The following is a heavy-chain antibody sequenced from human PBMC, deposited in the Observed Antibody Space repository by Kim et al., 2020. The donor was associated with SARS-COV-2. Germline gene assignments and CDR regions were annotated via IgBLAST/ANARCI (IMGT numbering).Heavy chain of an antibody. CDR2: ISYDGSNK. CDR1: GFTFSSYA. CDR3: ARDVWSRSGYGSPWFDP. J-gene: IGHJ5*02. D-gene: IGHD5-12*01. Sequence: GGSLRLSCAASGFTFSSYAMHWVRQAPGKGLEWVAVISYDGSNKYYADPVKGRFTISRDNSKNTLYLQMNSLGAEDTAVYYCARDVWSRSGYGSPWFDPWGQGTLVTVSS. V-gene: IGHV3-30*04.